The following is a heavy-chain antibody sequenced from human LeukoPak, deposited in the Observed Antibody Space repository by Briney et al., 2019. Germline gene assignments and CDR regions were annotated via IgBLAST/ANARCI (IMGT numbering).Heavy chain of an antibody. V-gene: IGHV4-59*01. CDR3: ARDPYSIRRAFDI. CDR2: ISNSGST. CDR1: GGSISSYY. J-gene: IGHJ3*02. D-gene: IGHD3-3*02. Sequence: NPSETLSLTCTVSGGSISSYYWSWIRQPPGKGLEWIGYISNSGSTNYNPSLKSRVTMSVDTSKNQFSLKLSSVTAADTAVYYCARDPYSIRRAFDIWGQGTMVTVPS.